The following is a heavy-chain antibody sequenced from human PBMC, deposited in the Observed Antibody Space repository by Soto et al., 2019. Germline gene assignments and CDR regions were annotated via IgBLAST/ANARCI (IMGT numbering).Heavy chain of an antibody. CDR3: TSDTFGLRDS. CDR2: INPVGTIT. V-gene: IGHV3-74*01. J-gene: IGHJ4*02. CDR1: ALACDVYG. D-gene: IGHD3-3*01. Sequence: PGGSLRPSSAASALACDVYGMHWVRQTPGKGLVWVSRINPVGTITNYADSMEDRFIISRDNAATTFYRQMKSLKAEDTAIYYCTSDTFGLRDSWGQGTLVTVSS.